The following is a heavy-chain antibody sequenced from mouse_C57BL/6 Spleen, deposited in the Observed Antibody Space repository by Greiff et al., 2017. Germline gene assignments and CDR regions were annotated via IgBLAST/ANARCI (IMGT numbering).Heavy chain of an antibody. CDR3: AYGSSPAWFAY. CDR1: GYSITSGYY. D-gene: IGHD1-1*01. J-gene: IGHJ3*01. Sequence: EVKLVESGPGLVKPSQSLSLTCSVTGYSITSGYYWNWIRQFPGNKLEWMGYISYDGSNNYNPSLKNRISITRDTSKNQFFLKLNSVTTEDTATYYCAYGSSPAWFAYWGQGTLVTVSA. CDR2: ISYDGSN. V-gene: IGHV3-6*01.